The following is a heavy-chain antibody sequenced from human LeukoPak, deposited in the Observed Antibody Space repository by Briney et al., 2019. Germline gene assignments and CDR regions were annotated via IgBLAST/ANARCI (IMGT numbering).Heavy chain of an antibody. J-gene: IGHJ2*01. CDR1: GGSISRGSYY. Sequence: SETLSLTCTVSGGSISRGSYYWNWIRQPAGKGLEWIGRIYTGGSTNYNPSLKSRVTISVDTSKNQFSLKLSSVTAADTAVYYCAREWELPHFDLWGRGTLVTVSS. CDR2: IYTGGST. V-gene: IGHV4-61*02. D-gene: IGHD1-26*01. CDR3: AREWELPHFDL.